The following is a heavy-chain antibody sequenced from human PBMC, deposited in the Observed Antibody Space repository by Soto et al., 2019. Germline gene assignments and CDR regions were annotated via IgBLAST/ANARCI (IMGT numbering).Heavy chain of an antibody. CDR3: ARGPLDRQGGATFYYYYGMDV. V-gene: IGHV4-59*01. J-gene: IGHJ6*02. CDR2: IYYSGST. CDR1: GGSISSYY. Sequence: SETLSLTCTVSGGSISSYYWSWIRQPPGKGLEWIGYIYYSGSTNYNPSLKSRVTISVDTSKNQFSLKLSSVTAADTAVYYCARGPLDRQGGATFYYYYGMDVWGQGTTVTVSS. D-gene: IGHD1-26*01.